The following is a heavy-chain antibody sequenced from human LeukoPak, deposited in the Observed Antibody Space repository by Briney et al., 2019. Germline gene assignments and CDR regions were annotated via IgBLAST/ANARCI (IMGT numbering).Heavy chain of an antibody. V-gene: IGHV3-53*04. J-gene: IGHJ3*02. D-gene: IGHD2-15*01. CDR2: IYSGGST. CDR1: GFTVSSNY. Sequence: GGSLRLSCAASGFTVSSNYMSWVRQAPGKGLEWVSVIYSGGSTYYADSVKGRFTISRHSSKNTLYLQMNSLRAEDTAVYYCARSGGYCSGGSCYYMDIWGQGTMVTVSS. CDR3: ARSGGYCSGGSCYYMDI.